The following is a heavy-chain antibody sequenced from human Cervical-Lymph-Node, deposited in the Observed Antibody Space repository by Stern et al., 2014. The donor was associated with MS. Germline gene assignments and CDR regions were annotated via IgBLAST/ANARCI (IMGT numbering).Heavy chain of an antibody. CDR3: ARDTSSPERSDW. J-gene: IGHJ4*02. CDR2: ITNVGIT. D-gene: IGHD1-1*01. CDR1: GFTVSRDY. V-gene: IGHV3-53*01. Sequence: EVQLVESGGGVIQPGGSLSLPCTASGFTVSRDYITWARPAPGQGLEMVSLITNVGITFYTDSVKGRFTISRDDSKNTVYLHMTSLRAEDTAMYYCARDTSSPERSDWWGQGTLVTVSS.